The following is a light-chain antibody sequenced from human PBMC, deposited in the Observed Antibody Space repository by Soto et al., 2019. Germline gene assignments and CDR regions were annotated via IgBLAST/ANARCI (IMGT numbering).Light chain of an antibody. J-gene: IGKJ1*01. V-gene: IGKV3D-7*01. CDR1: PTVSRMY. CDR3: QQYNNWPTT. Sequence: ILLPPSPVTLALSPGARATLSCRACPTVSRMYLSWFQQKPGQAPRLLIYGTSTRATGIPVRFSGSGSGTEFTLTISSLQSQDFAGYYCQQYNNWPTTFGQGTKV. CDR2: GTS.